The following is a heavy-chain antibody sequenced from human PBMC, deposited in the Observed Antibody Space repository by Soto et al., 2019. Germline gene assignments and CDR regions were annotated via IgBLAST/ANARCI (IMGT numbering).Heavy chain of an antibody. D-gene: IGHD6-13*01. CDR3: ARGMAATGPYWFFDL. CDR1: GGSINSGGYS. CDR2: IYQSGST. V-gene: IGHV4-30-2*01. Sequence: QVQLQESGSGQVKPSQTLSLTCAVSGGSINSGGYSWSWIRQPPWKGLEWIGYIYQSGSTYYNPSLKSRVTISVDRSKNQFSLKLSSVTAADTAVYYCARGMAATGPYWFFDLWGRGTLVTVSS. J-gene: IGHJ2*01.